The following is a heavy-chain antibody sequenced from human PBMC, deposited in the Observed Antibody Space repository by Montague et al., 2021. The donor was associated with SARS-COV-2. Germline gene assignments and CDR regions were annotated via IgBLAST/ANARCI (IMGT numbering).Heavy chain of an antibody. D-gene: IGHD3-3*01. CDR2: IYHSGST. Sequence: SETLSLTCTVSGYSISTGYYWGWIRQPPGKGLEWIGTIYHSGSTYFNPSLKSRVTISVDTSKNQFSLKLSSVTAADTALYYCARIRVISIFSASQLDAMDVWGQGTTVTVSS. V-gene: IGHV4-38-2*02. J-gene: IGHJ6*02. CDR3: ARIRVISIFSASQLDAMDV. CDR1: GYSISTGYY.